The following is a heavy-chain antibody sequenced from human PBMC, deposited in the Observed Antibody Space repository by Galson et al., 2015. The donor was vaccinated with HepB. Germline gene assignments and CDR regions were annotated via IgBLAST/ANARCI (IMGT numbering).Heavy chain of an antibody. CDR2: IIPILGIA. Sequence: QSGAEVKKPGESLRISCKASGGTFSSYTISWVRQAPGQGLEWMGRIIPILGIANYAQKFQGRVTITADKSTSTAYMELSSLRSEDTAVYYCARALGTTVTAWFDPWGQGTLVTVSS. CDR1: GGTFSSYT. CDR3: ARALGTTVTAWFDP. J-gene: IGHJ5*02. V-gene: IGHV1-69*04. D-gene: IGHD4-17*01.